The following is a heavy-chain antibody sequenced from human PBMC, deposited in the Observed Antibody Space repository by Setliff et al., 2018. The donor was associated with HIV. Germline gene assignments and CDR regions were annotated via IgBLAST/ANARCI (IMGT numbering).Heavy chain of an antibody. CDR2: MYTSGSA. CDR1: GASLSNYY. Sequence: SETLSLTCTVSGASLSNYYWSWIRQSPGKGLEWIGYMYTSGSANFNPSLKSRATISLDTSKNQFSLKLSSVTAADTAVYYCARWNFMTTVTFDYWGQGTLVTVSS. D-gene: IGHD4-4*01. J-gene: IGHJ4*02. V-gene: IGHV4-4*08. CDR3: ARWNFMTTVTFDY.